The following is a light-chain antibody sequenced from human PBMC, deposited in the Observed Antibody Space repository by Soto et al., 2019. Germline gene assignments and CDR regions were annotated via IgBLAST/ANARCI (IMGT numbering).Light chain of an antibody. CDR3: QQSYSTPWT. J-gene: IGKJ1*01. V-gene: IGKV1-39*01. CDR2: AAS. CDR1: QSISSY. Sequence: IHMTQSPSSLSASVGDRVTITCRASQSISSYLNWYQQKPGKAPKLLIYAASSLQSGVPSRFSGSGSGTDFTLTISSLQPEDFATYYCQQSYSTPWTFGQGTKVDI.